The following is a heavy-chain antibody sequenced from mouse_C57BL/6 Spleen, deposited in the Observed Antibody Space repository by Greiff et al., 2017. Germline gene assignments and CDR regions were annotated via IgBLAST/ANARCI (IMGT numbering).Heavy chain of an antibody. Sequence: VQLQQSGAELVKPGASVKISCKASGYAFSSYWMNWVKQRPGKGLEWIGQIYPGDGDTNYNGKFKGKATLTADKSYSTAYMQLSSLTSEDSAVYVGARRGPRLRNDYFDYWGQGTTLTVSS. D-gene: IGHD1-1*01. CDR2: IYPGDGDT. V-gene: IGHV1-80*01. J-gene: IGHJ2*01. CDR1: GYAFSSYW. CDR3: ARRGPRLRNDYFDY.